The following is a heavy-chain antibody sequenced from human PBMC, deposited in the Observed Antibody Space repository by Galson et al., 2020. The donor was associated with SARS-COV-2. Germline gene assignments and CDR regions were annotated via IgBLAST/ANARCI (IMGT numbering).Heavy chain of an antibody. CDR3: ARVDCSGGSCYPGNY. J-gene: IGHJ4*02. Sequence: GSGKYYVDSVKGRFTISRDNPKNSLYLQMNNLRVEDTAVYHCARVDCSGGSCYPGNYWGQGTLVTVSS. V-gene: IGHV3-7*03. CDR2: GSGK. D-gene: IGHD2-15*01.